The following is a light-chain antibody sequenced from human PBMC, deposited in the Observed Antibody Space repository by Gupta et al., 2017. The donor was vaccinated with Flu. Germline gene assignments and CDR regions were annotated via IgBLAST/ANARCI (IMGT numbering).Light chain of an antibody. CDR3: QQRDIAPMT. J-gene: IGKJ1*01. Sequence: DIQMTKSPSSLSASVGDRVTITCRASQSINRYLNWYQQKPGKAPKLLIYAASSLQSGVPSRFDCSRFGTYFTLTISRLEPEDFATYHCQQRDIAPMTFGQGTKVEV. CDR2: AAS. CDR1: QSINRY. V-gene: IGKV1-39*01.